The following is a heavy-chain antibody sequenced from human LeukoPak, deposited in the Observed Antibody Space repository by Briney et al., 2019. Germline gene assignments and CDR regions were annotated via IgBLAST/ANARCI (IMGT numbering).Heavy chain of an antibody. CDR2: ISWNSGSI. J-gene: IGHJ4*02. V-gene: IGHV3-9*01. CDR1: GFIFDDYA. Sequence: GGSLRLSCAASGFIFDDYAMHWVRQAPGKGLEWVSGISWNSGSIGYADSVKGRFTISRDNAKNSLYLQMNSLRAEDTALCYSAKDGNWGQGTLVTVSS. CDR3: AKDGN.